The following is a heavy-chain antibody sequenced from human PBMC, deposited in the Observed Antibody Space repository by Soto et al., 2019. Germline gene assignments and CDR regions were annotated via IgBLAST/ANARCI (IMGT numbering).Heavy chain of an antibody. CDR2: ISYDGSNK. CDR3: ARDLAGAVAGTHDY. J-gene: IGHJ4*02. Sequence: QVQLVESGGGVVQPGRSLRLSCVASGFTFSSYAMHWVRQAPGKGLEWVAVISYDGSNKYYADSVKGRFTISRDNSKNTLYLQMNSLRAEDTAVYYCARDLAGAVAGTHDYWGQGTLVTVSS. CDR1: GFTFSSYA. V-gene: IGHV3-30-3*01. D-gene: IGHD6-19*01.